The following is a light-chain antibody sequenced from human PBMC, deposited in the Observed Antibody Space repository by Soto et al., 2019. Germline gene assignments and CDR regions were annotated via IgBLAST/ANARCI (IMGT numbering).Light chain of an antibody. V-gene: IGKV3-20*01. CDR1: QSVSSSY. CDR3: QQYGSSPLAYT. CDR2: GAS. Sequence: EIVLTQSPGTLSLSPGERATLSCRASQSVSSSYLAWYQQKPGQAPRLLLYGASSRATGIQYRFSGSGSGTDFTLTISRLEPEDLSGYYCQQYGSSPLAYTFGRGTKLEI. J-gene: IGKJ2*01.